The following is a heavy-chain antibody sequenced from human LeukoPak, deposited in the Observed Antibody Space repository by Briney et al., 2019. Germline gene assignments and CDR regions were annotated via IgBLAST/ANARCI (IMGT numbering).Heavy chain of an antibody. CDR1: EFSFGNYA. J-gene: IGHJ4*02. D-gene: IGHD3-9*01. V-gene: IGHV3-23*01. CDR2: ITSSGSGT. CDR3: AKDLSYPSNYDILTGYSDNNDY. Sequence: GGSLRLSCAASEFSFGNYAMSWVRQAPWKGLQWVSAITSSGSGTYYADSVKGRFTISRDNSKNTLYLQMNSLRAEDTAVYYCAKDLSYPSNYDILTGYSDNNDYWGQGTLVTVSS.